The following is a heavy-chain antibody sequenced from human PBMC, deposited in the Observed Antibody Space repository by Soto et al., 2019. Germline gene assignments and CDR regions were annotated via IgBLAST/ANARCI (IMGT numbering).Heavy chain of an antibody. V-gene: IGHV1-18*01. J-gene: IGHJ6*02. CDR1: GYTFTSYG. CDR2: ISAYNSNT. D-gene: IGHD3-10*01. Sequence: ASVKVSCKASGYTFTSYGISWVRQAPGQGLEWMGWISAYNSNTNYAQKLQGRVTMTTDTSTRTAYMEQRSLRSDDKTVYYYTGGECYYYCSGGYLFGYYYSCGLKVGGQGNTVTFS. CDR3: TGGECYYYCSGGYLFGYYYSCGLKV.